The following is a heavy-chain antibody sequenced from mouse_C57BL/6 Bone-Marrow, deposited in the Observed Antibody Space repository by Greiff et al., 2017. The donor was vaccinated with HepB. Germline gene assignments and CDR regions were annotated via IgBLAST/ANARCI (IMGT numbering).Heavy chain of an antibody. D-gene: IGHD2-3*01. V-gene: IGHV1-50*01. CDR1: GYTFTSYW. CDR2: IDPSDSYT. Sequence: QVQLQQPGAELVKPGASVKLSCKASGYTFTSYWMQWVKQRPGQGLEWIGEIDPSDSYTNYNQKFKGKATLTVDTSSSTAYMLLSSLTSEDSAVYYCARWLLRSGDYWGQGTTLTVSS. J-gene: IGHJ2*01. CDR3: ARWLLRSGDY.